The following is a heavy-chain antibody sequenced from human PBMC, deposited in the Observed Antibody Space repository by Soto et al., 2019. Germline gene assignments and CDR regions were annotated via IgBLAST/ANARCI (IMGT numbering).Heavy chain of an antibody. CDR3: ARGVHYDTSGYYYFY. CDR1: GGTFSSYA. V-gene: IGHV1-69*01. J-gene: IGHJ4*02. D-gene: IGHD3-22*01. Sequence: QVQLVQSGAEVKKPGSSVKVSCKASGGTFSSYAIDWVRQAPGQGFEWMGGIIPIFGTANYAQKFQGRITITADESTSTDYMELRSLRSEDTAMYYCARGVHYDTSGYYYFYWGQGTLVTVSS. CDR2: IIPIFGTA.